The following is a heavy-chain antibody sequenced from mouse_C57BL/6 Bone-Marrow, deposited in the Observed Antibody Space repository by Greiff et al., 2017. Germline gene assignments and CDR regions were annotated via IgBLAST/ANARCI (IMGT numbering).Heavy chain of an antibody. CDR1: GYTFTSYW. D-gene: IGHD3-1*01. CDR2: IDPSDSYI. Sequence: LQQPGAELVMPGASVKLSCKASGYTFTSYWMHWVKQRPGQGLEWIGEIDPSDSYINYKQKLKGKSTLTVDKSSSTAYMQLSSLTSEDSAVYYCARGYFGYFNYWGQGTTLTVSS. V-gene: IGHV1-69*01. CDR3: ARGYFGYFNY. J-gene: IGHJ2*01.